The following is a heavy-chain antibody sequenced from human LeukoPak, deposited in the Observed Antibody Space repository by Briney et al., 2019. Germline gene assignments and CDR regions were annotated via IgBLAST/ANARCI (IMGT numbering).Heavy chain of an antibody. Sequence: ASVKVSCKASGYTFTGYYMHSVRQAPGQGLEWMGWINPNSGGTNSQQKFQARVTMTRNTYINTAYMELCRLRSEDTAVYYCARGLRGSPGFDYCGQGNLVTVSS. CDR1: GYTFTGYY. V-gene: IGHV1-2*02. CDR3: ARGLRGSPGFDY. CDR2: INPNSGGT. J-gene: IGHJ4*02. D-gene: IGHD5-12*01.